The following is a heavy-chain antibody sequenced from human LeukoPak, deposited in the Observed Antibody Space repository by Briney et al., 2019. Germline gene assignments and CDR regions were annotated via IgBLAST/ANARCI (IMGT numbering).Heavy chain of an antibody. D-gene: IGHD6-19*01. Sequence: ASVKVSCKASGYTFTGYYIHWVRQAPGQGLEWMGWINPKSGGTNYAQKFQGRVTMTRDTSISTAYMELSRLRSDDTAVYYCARGAGTIRNYYYYMDVWGKGTTVTVSS. CDR1: GYTFTGYY. CDR3: ARGAGTIRNYYYYMDV. CDR2: INPKSGGT. V-gene: IGHV1-2*02. J-gene: IGHJ6*03.